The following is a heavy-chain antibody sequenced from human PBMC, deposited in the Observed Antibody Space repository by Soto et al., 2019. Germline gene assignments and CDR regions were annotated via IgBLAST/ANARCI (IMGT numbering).Heavy chain of an antibody. V-gene: IGHV3-15*01. CDR3: TTLGPGYNTYAFDY. CDR1: GFTFSKAW. D-gene: IGHD5-18*01. CDR2: IKSRDNGGTP. J-gene: IGHJ4*02. Sequence: EVQLVESGGGLVKPGGSLTLSCAASGFTFSKAWMGWVRQAPGKGLEWVGRIKSRDNGGTPDYAAPVKGRFTISRDDSKTTQYLQMSSLKTEDTAVYYCTTLGPGYNTYAFDYWGQGLLVTVSS.